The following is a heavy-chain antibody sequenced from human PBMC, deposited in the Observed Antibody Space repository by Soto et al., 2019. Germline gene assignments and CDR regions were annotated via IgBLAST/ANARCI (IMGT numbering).Heavy chain of an antibody. Sequence: EVQLVESGGGLVQPGGSLRLSCAASGFTFSSYSMNWVRQAPGKGLEWVSYISSSSSTIYYADSVKGRFTISRDNAKHSLYLQMNSLRAEDTAVYYCARDEGEYSSSWYHYWGQGTLVTVSS. D-gene: IGHD6-13*01. V-gene: IGHV3-48*01. CDR1: GFTFSSYS. CDR3: ARDEGEYSSSWYHY. CDR2: ISSSSSTI. J-gene: IGHJ4*02.